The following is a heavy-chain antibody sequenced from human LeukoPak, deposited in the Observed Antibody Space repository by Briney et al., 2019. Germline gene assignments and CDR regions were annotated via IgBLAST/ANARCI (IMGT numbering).Heavy chain of an antibody. CDR1: VHPFSSYG. J-gene: IGHJ6*02. CDR2: ISYDGSNK. V-gene: IGHV3-30*03. CDR3: ARESGGRFCSGGSCYPWYYYGMDV. D-gene: IGHD2-15*01. Sequence: PGGSLRLSCSAPVHPFSSYGMHWVRQAPAKGLEWVAAISYDGSNKTYEDSVKRRFTISRDNSKNTLYLQMNSLRAEEKAVYYCARESGGRFCSGGSCYPWYYYGMDVWGQGTTVTVSS.